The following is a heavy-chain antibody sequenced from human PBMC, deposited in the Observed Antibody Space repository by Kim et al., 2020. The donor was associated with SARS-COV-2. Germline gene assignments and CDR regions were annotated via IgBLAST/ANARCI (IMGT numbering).Heavy chain of an antibody. V-gene: IGHV1-18*04. D-gene: IGHD2-15*01. CDR2: IRVYNGNT. J-gene: IGHJ4*02. CDR1: GYTFTNYD. CDR3: ARENYGGNRYFDS. Sequence: ASVKVSCKASGYTFTNYDISWVRQAPGQGLEWMGWIRVYNGNTNYAQNLQGRVTMTTDTSTSTAYMELRSLRSDDTAVYFCARENYGGNRYFDSWGQGTL.